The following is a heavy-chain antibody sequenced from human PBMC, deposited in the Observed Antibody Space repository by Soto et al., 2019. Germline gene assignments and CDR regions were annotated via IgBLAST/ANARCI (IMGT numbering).Heavy chain of an antibody. D-gene: IGHD3-10*01. Sequence: LSLTCPVSGGSVSSGTYYWSWIRQPPGKGLEWIGYIYYTGSTNYNPSLKSRVTISVDTSKNQFSLKMNSVTAADTAVYYCARARGRGPTPFPDYWGQGTMGTVSA. V-gene: IGHV4-61*01. J-gene: IGHJ4*02. CDR1: GGSVSSGTYY. CDR2: IYYTGST. CDR3: ARARGRGPTPFPDY.